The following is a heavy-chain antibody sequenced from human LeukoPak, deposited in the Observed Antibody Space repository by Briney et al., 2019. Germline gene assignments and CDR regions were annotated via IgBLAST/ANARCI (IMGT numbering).Heavy chain of an antibody. J-gene: IGHJ6*02. CDR1: GFTFSSYA. D-gene: IGHD1-26*01. Sequence: KSGGSLRLSCAASGFTFSSYAMSWVRQAPGKGLEWVSAISGSGGSTYYADSVKGRFTISRDNSKNTLYLQMNSLRAEDTAVYYCAKGSGSYDYYGMDVWGQGTTVTVSS. CDR2: ISGSGGST. CDR3: AKGSGSYDYYGMDV. V-gene: IGHV3-23*01.